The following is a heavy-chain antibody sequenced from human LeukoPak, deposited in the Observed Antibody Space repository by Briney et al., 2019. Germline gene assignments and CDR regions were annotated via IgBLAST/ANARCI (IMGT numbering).Heavy chain of an antibody. D-gene: IGHD3-3*01. CDR1: GGSTSSTNYY. CDR3: AREPFSTTVYGVVTDAFDI. J-gene: IGHJ3*02. Sequence: SSETLSLTCTVSGGSTSSTNYYWGWIRQPPGKDLEWIGSIYYSGSTYYNPSLKSRVTMSKDTSKNQFSLKLSSVTAADTAVYYCAREPFSTTVYGVVTDAFDIWGQGTMVTVSS. V-gene: IGHV4-39*07. CDR2: IYYSGST.